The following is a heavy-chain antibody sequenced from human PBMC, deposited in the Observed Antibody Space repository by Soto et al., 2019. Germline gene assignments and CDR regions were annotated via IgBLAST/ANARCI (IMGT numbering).Heavy chain of an antibody. CDR3: TKSSVHCSGGSCFDF. CDR1: GFTFSSYA. CDR2: ISGSGATT. J-gene: IGHJ5*01. Sequence: EVQLLESGGGFIQSGGSLRLSCAASGFTFSSYAMSWVRQAPGKRLEWLSLISGSGATTYYADSVKGRFIVSGDKSKNTVYLQMNSLRADDTALYYCTKSSVHCSGGSCFDFWGQGTLVTVSS. V-gene: IGHV3-23*01. D-gene: IGHD2-15*01.